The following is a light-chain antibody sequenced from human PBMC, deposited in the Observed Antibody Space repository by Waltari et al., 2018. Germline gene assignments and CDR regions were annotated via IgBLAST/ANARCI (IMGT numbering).Light chain of an antibody. CDR3: LQYNNWPWT. CDR2: DAS. Sequence: EIVMTQSPVTLSVSPGERATLSCRASQSIRSHLAWYQHKPGQPPRLLVYDASTRVTIIPSRFSASGSGTEFTLIISSLQSGDSAIYYCLQYNNWPWTFGQGTKVEIK. V-gene: IGKV3-15*01. J-gene: IGKJ1*01. CDR1: QSIRSH.